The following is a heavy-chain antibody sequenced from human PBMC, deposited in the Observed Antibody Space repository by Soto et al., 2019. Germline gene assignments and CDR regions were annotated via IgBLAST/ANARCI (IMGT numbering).Heavy chain of an antibody. CDR3: ARRYGASFDY. V-gene: IGHV4-59*01. Sequence: QVQLQESGPGLVKPSETLSLTCTVSGGSISSYYWSWIQQPPGKGLEWIGYIYYSGSTNYNPSLKSRVTISVDTSKHQSSLKLSAVTAADTAVYYCARRYGASFDYWGQGTLVTVSS. J-gene: IGHJ4*02. CDR2: IYYSGST. D-gene: IGHD4-17*01. CDR1: GGSISSYY.